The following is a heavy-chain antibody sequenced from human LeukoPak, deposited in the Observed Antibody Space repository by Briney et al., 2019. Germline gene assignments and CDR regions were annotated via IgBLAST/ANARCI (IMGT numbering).Heavy chain of an antibody. CDR1: GGSISSGGYY. D-gene: IGHD3-9*01. V-gene: IGHV4-30-2*01. J-gene: IGHJ4*02. CDR3: AREETGFDY. CDR2: IYHSGST. Sequence: PSETLSLTCTVSGGSISSGGYYWSWIRQPPGKGLEWIGYIYHSGSTYYNPSLKSRVTISVDRSKNQFSLKLSSVTAADTAVYYCAREETGFDYWGQGTLVTVSS.